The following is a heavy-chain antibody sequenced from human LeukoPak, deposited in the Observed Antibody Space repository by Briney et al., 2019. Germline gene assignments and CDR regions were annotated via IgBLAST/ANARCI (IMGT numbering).Heavy chain of an antibody. D-gene: IGHD2-21*02. V-gene: IGHV1-18*01. Sequence: ASVKVSCKASGYTFTSYGISWARQAPGQGLEWMGWISAYNGNTNYAQKLQGRVTMTTDTSTSTAYMELRSLRSDDTAVYYCARDVVVTATDYYFDYWGQGTLVTVSS. J-gene: IGHJ4*02. CDR2: ISAYNGNT. CDR3: ARDVVVTATDYYFDY. CDR1: GYTFTSYG.